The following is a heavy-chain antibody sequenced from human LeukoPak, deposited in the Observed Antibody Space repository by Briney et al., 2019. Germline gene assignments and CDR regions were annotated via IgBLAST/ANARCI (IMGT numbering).Heavy chain of an antibody. V-gene: IGHV4-59*01. Sequence: NSSETLSLTCTVSGGSISNYYWSWIRQPPGKGLEWIGYIYYTGSTNYNPSLRSRVTISVDTSKNQFSLKLSSVTAADTAVYYCARSHGSGSYYNLNDYWGQGTLVTVSS. CDR2: IYYTGST. CDR3: ARSHGSGSYYNLNDY. J-gene: IGHJ4*02. D-gene: IGHD3-10*01. CDR1: GGSISNYY.